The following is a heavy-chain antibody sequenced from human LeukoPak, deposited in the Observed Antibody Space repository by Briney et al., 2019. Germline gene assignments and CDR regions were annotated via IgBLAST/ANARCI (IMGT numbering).Heavy chain of an antibody. V-gene: IGHV4-4*02. J-gene: IGHJ4*02. CDR3: AMSSGWFRLDQ. CDR1: GVSISTSCW. D-gene: IGHD6-19*01. CDR2: ISHSGIT. Sequence: SETLSLTCAVSGVSISTSCWWSWVRQPPGRGLEWIGEISHSGITTYIPFLKSRVSMSMDRSKIQFSLKLTSVTAADTAVYYCAMSSGWFRLDQWGQGALVTVSS.